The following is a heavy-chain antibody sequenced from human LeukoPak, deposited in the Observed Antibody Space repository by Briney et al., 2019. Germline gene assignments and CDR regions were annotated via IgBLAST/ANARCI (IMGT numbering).Heavy chain of an antibody. CDR2: IYYSGST. V-gene: IGHV4-39*07. J-gene: IGHJ5*02. CDR3: ARDHGYANWFDP. CDR1: GGSISSSSYY. D-gene: IGHD5-18*01. Sequence: SETLSLTCTVSGGSISSSSYYWGWIRQPPGKGLEWIGSIYYSGSTYYNPSLKSRVTMSVDTSKNHFSLKVSSVTAADTAVYYCARDHGYANWFDPWGQGTLVTVSS.